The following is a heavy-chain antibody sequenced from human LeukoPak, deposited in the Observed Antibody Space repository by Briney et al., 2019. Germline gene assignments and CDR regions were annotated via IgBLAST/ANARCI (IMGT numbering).Heavy chain of an antibody. CDR3: ARDDIRGYSYGYGY. CDR2: ISTGSTYT. CDR1: GFTFSDYY. J-gene: IGHJ4*02. V-gene: IGHV3-11*06. D-gene: IGHD5-18*01. Sequence: GGSLRLSCAAFGFTFSDYYMSWIRQAPGKGLEWVSHISTGSTYTNYADSVKGRFTISRDNAKNSLYLRMNSLRAEDTAVYYCARDDIRGYSYGYGYWGQGTLVTVSS.